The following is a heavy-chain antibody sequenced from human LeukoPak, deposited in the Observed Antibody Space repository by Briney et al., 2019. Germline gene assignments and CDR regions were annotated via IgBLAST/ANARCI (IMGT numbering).Heavy chain of an antibody. CDR3: AKRGIVIRAVIIIGFHKEAYYFDY. J-gene: IGHJ4*02. Sequence: GSLRLSCVVSGITLSNYGMSWVRQAAGKGLEWVSGISERGGSTNYADSVKGRFIISRDTSKNTVYLQMNSLRVEDTAVYFCAKRGIVIRAVIIIGFHKEAYYFDYWGQGILVTVSS. CDR2: ISERGGST. CDR1: GITLSNYG. D-gene: IGHD3-10*01. V-gene: IGHV3-23*01.